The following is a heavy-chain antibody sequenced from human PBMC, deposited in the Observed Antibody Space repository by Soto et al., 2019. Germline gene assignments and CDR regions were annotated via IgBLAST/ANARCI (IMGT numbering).Heavy chain of an antibody. CDR2: LIPLFGTT. J-gene: IGHJ4*02. V-gene: IGHV1-69*06. D-gene: IGHD7-27*01. CDR3: ARGSNWGYRFDS. Sequence: QVQLVQSGAEVKKPGSSVKVSCEASGGTFSGHAISWVRQAPGQGPEWMGGLIPLFGTTQHAQNFQDRLPITADKSTSTAYMELTRLRFEDTAIYYGARGSNWGYRFDSWGQGPLVTVSS. CDR1: GGTFSGHA.